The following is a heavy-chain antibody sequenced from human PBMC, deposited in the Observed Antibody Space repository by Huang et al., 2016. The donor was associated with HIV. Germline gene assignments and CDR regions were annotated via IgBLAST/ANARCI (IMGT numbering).Heavy chain of an antibody. D-gene: IGHD3-22*01. Sequence: QVQLVQSGAEVKKPGASVKVSCKASGYAFTSYYMHWVRQAPGQGLEGRGRINPREGSTSYAQKFQCRVTTTRDTSTNTVFMELSSLRSEDTAVYYCARDREFYDSSGYWGFNYFDYWGQGTLVTVSS. CDR2: INPREGST. CDR1: GYAFTSYY. CDR3: ARDREFYDSSGYWGFNYFDY. J-gene: IGHJ4*02. V-gene: IGHV1-46*01.